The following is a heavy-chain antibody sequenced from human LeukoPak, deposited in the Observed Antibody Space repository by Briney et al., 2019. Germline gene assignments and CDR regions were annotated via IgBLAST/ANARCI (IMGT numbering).Heavy chain of an antibody. Sequence: SETLSLTCTVSGDSISSNSYYWGWIRQPPGKGLVWIGSIYYSGSTYYNPSLKSRVTISVDTSKNQFSLKLSSVTAADTAVYYCARVTGTPRRKFDPWGQGTLVTVSS. CDR1: GDSISSNSYY. D-gene: IGHD1-14*01. CDR2: IYYSGST. CDR3: ARVTGTPRRKFDP. J-gene: IGHJ5*02. V-gene: IGHV4-39*07.